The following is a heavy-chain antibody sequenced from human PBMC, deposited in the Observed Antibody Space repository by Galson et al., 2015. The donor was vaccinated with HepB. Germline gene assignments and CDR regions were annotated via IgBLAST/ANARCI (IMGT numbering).Heavy chain of an antibody. D-gene: IGHD4-23*01. J-gene: IGHJ3*02. Sequence: SLRLSCAASGFSFSNYGMHWVRQAPGKGLEWVAVISHDGSNKHYADSVKGRFTISRDNSKNTLYLQMNSLRAEDTAVYYCAREMKYRGAVDIWGQGIMVPVYS. V-gene: IGHV3-33*08. CDR1: GFSFSNYG. CDR2: ISHDGSNK. CDR3: AREMKYRGAVDI.